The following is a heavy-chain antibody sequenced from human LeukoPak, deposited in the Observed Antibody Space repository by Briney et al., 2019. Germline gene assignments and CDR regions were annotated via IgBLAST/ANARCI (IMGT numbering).Heavy chain of an antibody. D-gene: IGHD6-19*01. CDR1: GGSFSGYY. V-gene: IGHV4-34*01. CDR2: INHSGST. Sequence: SETLSLTCAVYGGSFSGYYWSWIRQPPGKGLEWIGEINHSGSTNYNPSLKSRVTISVDTSKNQFSLKLSSETAADTAVYYCARVTQWLTYWGQGTLVTVSS. J-gene: IGHJ4*02. CDR3: ARVTQWLTY.